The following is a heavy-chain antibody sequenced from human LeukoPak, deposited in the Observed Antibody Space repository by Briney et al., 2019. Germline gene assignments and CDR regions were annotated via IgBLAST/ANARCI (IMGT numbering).Heavy chain of an antibody. CDR2: IYTSGST. CDR3: AGHSGSYVPLDY. V-gene: IGHV4-61*05. J-gene: IGHJ4*02. Sequence: PSETLSLTCTVSGGSISSSSYYWGWIRQPPGKGLEWIGRIYTSGSTNYNPSLKSRVTISVDKSKNQFSLKLSSVTAADTAVYYCAGHSGSYVPLDYWGQGTLVTVSS. CDR1: GGSISSSSYY. D-gene: IGHD1-26*01.